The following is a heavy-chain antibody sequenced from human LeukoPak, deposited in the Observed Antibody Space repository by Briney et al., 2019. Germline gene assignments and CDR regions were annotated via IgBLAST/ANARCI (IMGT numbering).Heavy chain of an antibody. CDR2: INHSGSN. CDR1: GGSFSGYY. CDR3: ARYKGDSSGYYTLYYFDY. J-gene: IGHJ4*02. D-gene: IGHD3-22*01. Sequence: PSETLSLTCAVYGGSFSGYYWSWIRQPPGKGLEWIGEINHSGSNNYNPSLKSRVTISVDTSKNQSSLKLSSVTAADTAVYYCARYKGDSSGYYTLYYFDYWGQGTLVTVSS. V-gene: IGHV4-34*01.